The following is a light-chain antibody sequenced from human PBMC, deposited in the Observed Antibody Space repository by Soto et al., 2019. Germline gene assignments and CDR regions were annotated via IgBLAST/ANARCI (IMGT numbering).Light chain of an antibody. Sequence: EIVLTQSPATLSLSPGARATLSCRASQSVGTYLAWYQQKPGQAPRLLIYGASNRATGIPDRFSGSGSGTDFTLTISRLEPEDFAVYYCQQYGSSGTFGQGTKVDIK. V-gene: IGKV3-20*01. CDR1: QSVGTY. CDR3: QQYGSSGT. CDR2: GAS. J-gene: IGKJ1*01.